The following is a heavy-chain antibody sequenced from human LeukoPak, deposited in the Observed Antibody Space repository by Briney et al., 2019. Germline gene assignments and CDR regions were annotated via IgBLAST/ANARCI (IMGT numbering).Heavy chain of an antibody. D-gene: IGHD2-21*01. CDR3: TRDYSNARDY. CDR1: GFTLSTYW. J-gene: IGHJ4*02. V-gene: IGHV3-7*01. Sequence: GSLRLSCEASGFTLSTYWMSWVRQAPGKGLEWVASINEDGSSKWYVDSVKGRFTVSRDNAENSLHLQLNSLRVDDTAVYYCTRDYSNARDYWGQGTLVTVSS. CDR2: INEDGSSK.